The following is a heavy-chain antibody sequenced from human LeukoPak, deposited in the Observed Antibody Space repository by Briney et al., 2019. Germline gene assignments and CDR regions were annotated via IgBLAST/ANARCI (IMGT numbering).Heavy chain of an antibody. CDR3: ARDLAMAGRDLDY. J-gene: IGHJ4*02. D-gene: IGHD6-19*01. Sequence: AGGSLRLSRAASGFAFRNYYMDWIRQAPGKGLEWVAYISNSGTIIYYAESVKGRFTISRDNAKNSLYLQMNSLRAEDTALYYCARDLAMAGRDLDYWGQGTLVTVSS. V-gene: IGHV3-11*01. CDR1: GFAFRNYY. CDR2: ISNSGTII.